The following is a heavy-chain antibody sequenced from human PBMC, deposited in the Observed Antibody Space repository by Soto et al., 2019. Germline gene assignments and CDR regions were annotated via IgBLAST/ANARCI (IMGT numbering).Heavy chain of an antibody. V-gene: IGHV4-61*01. D-gene: IGHD6-19*01. J-gene: IGHJ5*01. CDR1: GGFVNSDTHS. Sequence: SETLSLTCTVSGGFVNSDTHSWSWIRQTPGKRLEWIGFIYSGGSTKNPSLRSRVTMSVDTSKNQFSLKLRSVIFADTAVYYCARGLSTHIAVAGMGYFDSRGQGTLVIVSS. CDR2: IYSGGST. CDR3: ARGLSTHIAVAGMGYFDS.